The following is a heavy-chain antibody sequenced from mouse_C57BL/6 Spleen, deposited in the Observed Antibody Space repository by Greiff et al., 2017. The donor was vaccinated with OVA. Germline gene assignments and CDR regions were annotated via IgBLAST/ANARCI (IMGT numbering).Heavy chain of an antibody. CDR2: IDPSDSYT. CDR1: GYTFTSYW. J-gene: IGHJ2*01. Sequence: QVQLQQPGAELVKPGASVKLSCKASGYTFTSYWMQWVKQRPGQGLEWIGEIDPSDSYTNYNQKFKGKATLTVVTSSSTAYVQLSSLTSEDSAVEDCDRKSYECYYYVDYWGQGTTLTVSS. D-gene: IGHD2-3*01. CDR3: DRKSYECYYYVDY. V-gene: IGHV1-50*01.